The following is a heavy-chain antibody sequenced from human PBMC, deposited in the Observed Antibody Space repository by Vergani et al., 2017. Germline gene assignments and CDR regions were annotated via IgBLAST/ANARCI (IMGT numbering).Heavy chain of an antibody. V-gene: IGHV4-59*05. CDR3: ARRTTMVRGVLEIARYYFDC. CDR2: IYYSGST. Sequence: QVQLVESGGGLVKPGGSLRLSCAASGFTFSDYYMSWIRQAPGKGLEWIGSIYYSGSTYYNPSLKSRVTISVDTSKNQFSLKLSSVTAADTAVYYCARRTTMVRGVLEIARYYFDCWGQGPLVTVSS. J-gene: IGHJ4*02. D-gene: IGHD3-10*01. CDR1: GFTFSDYY.